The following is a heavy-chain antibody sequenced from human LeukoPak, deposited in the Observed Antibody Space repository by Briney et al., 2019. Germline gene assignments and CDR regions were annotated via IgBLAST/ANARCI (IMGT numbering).Heavy chain of an antibody. CDR1: GGSISSYY. CDR3: ASRRTEVRYSSGWYDY. J-gene: IGHJ4*02. V-gene: IGHV4-4*07. Sequence: SETLSLTCTVSGGSISSYYWSWIRQPAGKGLEWIGRIYTSGSTNYNPSLKSRVTISVDKSKNQFSLKLSSVTAADTAVYYCASRRTEVRYSSGWYDYWGQGTLVTVSS. D-gene: IGHD6-19*01. CDR2: IYTSGST.